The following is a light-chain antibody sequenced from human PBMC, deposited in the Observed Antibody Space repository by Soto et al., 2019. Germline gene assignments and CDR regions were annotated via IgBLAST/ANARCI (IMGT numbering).Light chain of an antibody. CDR3: QQYGSSPPIT. CDR2: GAS. J-gene: IGKJ1*01. CDR1: QSVGSN. V-gene: IGKV3-15*01. Sequence: EIVMTQSPATLSVSPGERATLSCRASQSVGSNLAWYQQKPGQAPRLLIYGASTRATGIPGRFSGSGSGTEFTLTISRLEPEDFAVYYCQQYGSSPPITFGQGTKVDIK.